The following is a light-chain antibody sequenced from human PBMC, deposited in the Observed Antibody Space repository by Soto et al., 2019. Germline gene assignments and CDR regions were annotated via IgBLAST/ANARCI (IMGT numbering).Light chain of an antibody. J-gene: IGKJ3*01. CDR1: QGIRSY. CDR3: QQLNTFPPFFT. V-gene: IGKV1-9*01. CDR2: GAS. Sequence: DIQLTQSPSFLSASAGDRVTITCRASQGIRSYLAWYQQRPGKAPELLIYGASTLRPGGASRFSGSGSGTEFTLTISSLQPDDFATYFCQQLNTFPPFFTFGPGTKVDIK.